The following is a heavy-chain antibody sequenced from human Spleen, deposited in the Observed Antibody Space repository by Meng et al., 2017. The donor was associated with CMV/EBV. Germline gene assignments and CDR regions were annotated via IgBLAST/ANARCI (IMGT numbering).Heavy chain of an antibody. V-gene: IGHV3-48*03. D-gene: IGHD2-2*01. J-gene: IGHJ5*02. CDR3: ARGFIGTSERNWFDP. Sequence: GGSLRLSCAASGFTFSSYEMNWVRQAPGKGLEWVSYISSSGSTIYYADSVKGRFTISRDNAKNSLYLQMNSLRAEDTAVYYCARGFIGTSERNWFDPWGQGTLVTVSS. CDR1: GFTFSSYE. CDR2: ISSSGSTI.